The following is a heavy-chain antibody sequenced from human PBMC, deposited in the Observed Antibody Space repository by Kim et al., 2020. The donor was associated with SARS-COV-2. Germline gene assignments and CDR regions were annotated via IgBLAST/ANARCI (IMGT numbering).Heavy chain of an antibody. Sequence: SPNYDPSLRGRVTISPDASKNQFSLRLGSVTAADTAVYFCARVSFDAFDFWGQGTTVIVSS. CDR2: SP. V-gene: IGHV4-59*03. CDR3: ARVSFDAFDF. J-gene: IGHJ3*01.